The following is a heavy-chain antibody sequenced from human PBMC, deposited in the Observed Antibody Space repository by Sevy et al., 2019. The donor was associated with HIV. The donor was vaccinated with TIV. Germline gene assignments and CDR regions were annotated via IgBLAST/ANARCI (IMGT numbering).Heavy chain of an antibody. J-gene: IGHJ4*02. CDR1: GGTFSRYP. Sequence: ASVKVSCKASGGTFSRYPFSWVRQAPGQGLEWMGGIIPIFGTTNYAQKFQGRVTITAVESTSTAYMGLSSLRSEDTAMYYCALAAQVTMKVAGGFFEYWGKGTLVTVSS. D-gene: IGHD3-22*01. V-gene: IGHV1-69*13. CDR2: IIPIFGTT. CDR3: ALAAQVTMKVAGGFFEY.